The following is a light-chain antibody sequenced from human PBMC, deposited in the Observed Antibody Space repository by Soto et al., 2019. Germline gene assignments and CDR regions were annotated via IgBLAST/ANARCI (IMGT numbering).Light chain of an antibody. J-gene: IGKJ1*01. CDR2: GAS. V-gene: IGKV3-20*01. CDR3: QQYESPLTWT. Sequence: EIVLTQSPCTLSLSPGERATLSCRASQSVSSSYLAWYQQKPGQAPRLLIYGASSRAPGIPDRFSGSGSGTDFTLTISRLEPEDFAVYYCQQYESPLTWTFGQGTKVDIK. CDR1: QSVSSSY.